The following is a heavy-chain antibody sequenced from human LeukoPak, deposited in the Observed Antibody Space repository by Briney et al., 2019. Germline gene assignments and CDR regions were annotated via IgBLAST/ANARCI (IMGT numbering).Heavy chain of an antibody. V-gene: IGHV3-21*01. CDR1: GFTFSSYS. D-gene: IGHD6-19*01. CDR2: ISSSSSYI. J-gene: IGHJ6*02. CDR3: ARDTSSSGWYAAEYYYYGMDV. Sequence: PGGSLRLSCAASGFTFSSYSMNWVRQAPGKGLEWVSSISSSSSYIYYADSVKGRFTICRDNAKNSLYLQMNSLRAEDTAVYYCARDTSSSGWYAAEYYYYGMDVWGQGTTVTVSS.